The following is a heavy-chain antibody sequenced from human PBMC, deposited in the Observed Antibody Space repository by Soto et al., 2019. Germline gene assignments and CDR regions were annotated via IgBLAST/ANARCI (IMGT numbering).Heavy chain of an antibody. CDR3: ASVRGGYYYAMDV. J-gene: IGHJ6*02. D-gene: IGHD3-10*02. CDR1: GGSISSSNW. V-gene: IGHV4-4*02. Sequence: TLSLTCAVSGGSISSSNWWSWVRQPPGKRLEWIGEIYHSGSTNYNPSLKSRVTISVDKSKNQFSLKLSSVTAADTAVYYCASVRGGYYYAMDVWGQGTTVTVSS. CDR2: IYHSGST.